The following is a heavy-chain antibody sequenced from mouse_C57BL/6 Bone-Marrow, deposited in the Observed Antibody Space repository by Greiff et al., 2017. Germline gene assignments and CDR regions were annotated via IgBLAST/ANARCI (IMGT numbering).Heavy chain of an antibody. Sequence: DVKLVESGGGLVKPGGSLKLSCAASGFTFSSYTMSWVRQTPEKRLEWVATISGGGGNTYYPDSVKGRFTISRDNAKNTLYLQMSSLGSEDTALYYCARRVTSMDYWGQGTSVTVSS. D-gene: IGHD2-2*01. CDR1: GFTFSSYT. CDR2: ISGGGGNT. J-gene: IGHJ4*01. V-gene: IGHV5-9*01. CDR3: ARRVTSMDY.